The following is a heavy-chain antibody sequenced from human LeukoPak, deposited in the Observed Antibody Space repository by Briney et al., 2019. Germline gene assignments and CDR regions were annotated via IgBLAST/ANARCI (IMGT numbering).Heavy chain of an antibody. CDR1: GYTFTNYG. D-gene: IGHD6-13*01. Sequence: ASVKVSCKASGYTFTNYGISWVRQAPRQGLEWMGWISVYNGNANYVQKFQGRVTMTTDTSTSTAYMELRSLRSDDTAVYYCARGGVSNSWYRTPDYWGQGTLVTVSS. CDR2: ISVYNGNA. CDR3: ARGGVSNSWYRTPDY. V-gene: IGHV1-18*01. J-gene: IGHJ4*02.